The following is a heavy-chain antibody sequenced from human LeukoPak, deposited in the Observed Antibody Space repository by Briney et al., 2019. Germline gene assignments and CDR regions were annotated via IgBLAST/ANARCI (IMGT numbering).Heavy chain of an antibody. V-gene: IGHV4-34*01. CDR2: INHSGST. J-gene: IGHJ6*02. CDR1: GGSFSGYY. D-gene: IGHD3-3*01. CDR3: ARHWAYYDFWSGYNLYYYYYGMDV. Sequence: PSETLSLTCAVYGGSFSGYYWSWIRQPPGKGLEWIGEINHSGSTNYNPSLKSRVTISVDTSKNQFSLKLSSVTAADTAVYYCARHWAYYDFWSGYNLYYYYYGMDVWGQGTTVTVSS.